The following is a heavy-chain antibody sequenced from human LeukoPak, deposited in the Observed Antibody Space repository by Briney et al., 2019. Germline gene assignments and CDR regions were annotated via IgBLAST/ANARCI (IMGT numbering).Heavy chain of an antibody. J-gene: IGHJ6*03. V-gene: IGHV4-61*02. CDR2: IYTTDST. CDR3: ATSPYCFYMDV. Sequence: SQTLSLTCSVSGASISSGSYFWTWIPQPTGKGLEWIVRIYTTDSTNYNPSLTSRVTITMDATKSQYPLNQSPVTAATTAYYYSATSPYCFYMDVWGKGAPVIASS. CDR1: GASISSGSYF. D-gene: IGHD1-26*01.